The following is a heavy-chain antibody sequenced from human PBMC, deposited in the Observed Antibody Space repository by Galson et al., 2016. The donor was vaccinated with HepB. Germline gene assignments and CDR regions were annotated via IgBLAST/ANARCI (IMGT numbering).Heavy chain of an antibody. CDR2: IYSGGAT. V-gene: IGHV3-53*01. CDR3: ARAIMSSGNWYWLNY. Sequence: SLRLSCAASGFSVGTNYINWVRQAPGKGLEWVSVIYSGGATFYADSVKGRFTIPRDNSKNTVDLQMNSMRVEDTAVYYCARAIMSSGNWYWLNYWGQGALVTVSS. CDR1: GFSVGTNY. J-gene: IGHJ4*02. D-gene: IGHD6-13*01.